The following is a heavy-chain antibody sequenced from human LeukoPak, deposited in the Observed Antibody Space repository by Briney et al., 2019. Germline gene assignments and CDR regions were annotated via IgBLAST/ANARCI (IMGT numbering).Heavy chain of an antibody. CDR3: ARDLLGDYDHSGYYDK. CDR1: GFTFSNYY. V-gene: IGHV3-11*01. CDR2: ICDSGRTI. J-gene: IGHJ4*02. D-gene: IGHD3-22*01. Sequence: PGGSLSLSCAASGFTFSNYYMSWIRQAPGKGLEWVSYICDSGRTIYYADSVKGRFTISRDNAKNSVYLQMNNLRDEDTAVYYCARDLLGDYDHSGYYDKWGQGTLVTVSS.